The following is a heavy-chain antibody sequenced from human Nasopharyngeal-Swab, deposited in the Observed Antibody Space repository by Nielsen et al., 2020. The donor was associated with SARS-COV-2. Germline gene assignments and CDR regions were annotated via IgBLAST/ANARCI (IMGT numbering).Heavy chain of an antibody. CDR3: ARLGVYCSGGSCYGWFDP. Sequence: GESLKISCKGSGYSFTSYWISWVRQMPGKGLEWMGRIYPSDSYTNYSPSFQGHVTISADKSISTAYLQWSSLKASDTAMYYCARLGVYCSGGSCYGWFDPWGQGTLVTVSS. D-gene: IGHD2-15*01. CDR1: GYSFTSYW. CDR2: IYPSDSYT. J-gene: IGHJ5*02. V-gene: IGHV5-10-1*01.